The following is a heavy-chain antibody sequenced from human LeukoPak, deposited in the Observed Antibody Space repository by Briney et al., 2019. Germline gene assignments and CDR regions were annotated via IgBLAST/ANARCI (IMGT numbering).Heavy chain of an antibody. CDR3: ARVHYYDSSGYYYFDY. J-gene: IGHJ4*02. CDR2: INPSGGST. V-gene: IGHV1-46*01. Sequence: ASVKVSCKASGYTFTSYSIHWVRQAPGQGLEWMGIINPSGGSTGYPQKFQGRVTMTRDTSTSTVYMELSSLRSEDAAVYYCARVHYYDSSGYYYFDYWGQGTLVTVSS. CDR1: GYTFTSYS. D-gene: IGHD3-22*01.